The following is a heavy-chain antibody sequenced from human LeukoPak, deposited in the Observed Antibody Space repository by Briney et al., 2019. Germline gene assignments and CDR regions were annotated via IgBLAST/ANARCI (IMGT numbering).Heavy chain of an antibody. D-gene: IGHD5-18*01. CDR3: ARRASTERGHSYGLDY. Sequence: GGSLRLSRVVSGFTFSTYHMNWARQAPGKGLEWVSSISSSSGYIYYADSLTGRITISRDNAKNSLYLQMNSLRAEDTAIYYCARRASTERGHSYGLDYWGQGTLVTVSS. J-gene: IGHJ4*02. V-gene: IGHV3-21*01. CDR1: GFTFSTYH. CDR2: ISSSSGYI.